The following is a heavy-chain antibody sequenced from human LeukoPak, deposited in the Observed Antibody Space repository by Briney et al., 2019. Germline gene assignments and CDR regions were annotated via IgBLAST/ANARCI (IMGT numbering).Heavy chain of an antibody. D-gene: IGHD2/OR15-2a*01. J-gene: IGHJ6*02. Sequence: GGSLRLSCAASGFTFSRYWMHWLRQAPGKGLVWVSRISTDGSTTTYADSVKGRFTISRDNGKNTLYLQMNSLIAEDTAVYYCASYLTSIPSGMDVWGQGTTVTVPS. V-gene: IGHV3-74*01. CDR2: ISTDGSTT. CDR1: GFTFSRYW. CDR3: ASYLTSIPSGMDV.